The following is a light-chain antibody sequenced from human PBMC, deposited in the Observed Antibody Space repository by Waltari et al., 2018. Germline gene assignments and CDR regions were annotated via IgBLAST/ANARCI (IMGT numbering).Light chain of an antibody. CDR1: QSISTW. Sequence: DIQMTQSPSTLSASVGDRVTITCRASQSISTWLAWYQQNPGKAPKLLIYAASHLESGVPSRFSGSGSGTEFTLTISSLQPDDFATYYCQQYNDYLGTFGPGTKVEI. CDR2: AAS. CDR3: QQYNDYLGT. V-gene: IGKV1-5*03. J-gene: IGKJ1*01.